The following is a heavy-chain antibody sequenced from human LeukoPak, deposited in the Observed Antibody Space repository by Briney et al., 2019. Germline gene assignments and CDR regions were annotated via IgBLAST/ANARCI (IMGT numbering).Heavy chain of an antibody. V-gene: IGHV5-51*01. D-gene: IGHD6-19*01. J-gene: IGHJ4*02. CDR1: GYSFTSYW. CDR2: IYPGDSDT. Sequence: GESLKISCKGSGYSFTSYWIGWVRQMPGKGLEWMGIIYPGDSDTRYSPSFQGQVTISADKSISTAYLQWSSLKASDTAMYYCARHPYGYSSGWSHPFDYWGQGTLVTVSS. CDR3: ARHPYGYSSGWSHPFDY.